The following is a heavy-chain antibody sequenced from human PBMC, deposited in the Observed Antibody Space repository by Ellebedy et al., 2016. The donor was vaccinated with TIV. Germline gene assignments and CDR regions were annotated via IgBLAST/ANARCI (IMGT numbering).Heavy chain of an antibody. D-gene: IGHD2-21*01. Sequence: AASVKVSCKASGYTFTSYGISWVRQAPGQGLEWMGGIIPIFGTANYAQKFQGRVTITADESTSTAYMELSSLRSEDTAVYYCARDWDGDYAFDIWGQGTMVTVSS. CDR3: ARDWDGDYAFDI. V-gene: IGHV1-69*13. CDR1: GYTFTSYG. J-gene: IGHJ3*02. CDR2: IIPIFGTA.